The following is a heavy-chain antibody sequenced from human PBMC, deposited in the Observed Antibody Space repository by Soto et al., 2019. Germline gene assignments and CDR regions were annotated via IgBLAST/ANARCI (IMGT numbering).Heavy chain of an antibody. D-gene: IGHD2-2*01. Sequence: ASVKVSCKASGYTFTGYYMHWVRQAPGQGLEWMGWINPNSGGTNYAQKFQGWVTMTRDTSISTAYMELSRLRSDDTAGYYCARDGGYEYCSSTSCWNYYYYMDVWGKGTTVTVSS. CDR1: GYTFTGYY. V-gene: IGHV1-2*04. J-gene: IGHJ6*03. CDR2: INPNSGGT. CDR3: ARDGGYEYCSSTSCWNYYYYMDV.